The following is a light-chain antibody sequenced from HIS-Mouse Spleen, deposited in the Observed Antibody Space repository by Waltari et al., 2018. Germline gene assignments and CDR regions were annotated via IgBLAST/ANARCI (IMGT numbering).Light chain of an antibody. Sequence: QSALTQPPSASGSPGQSVTISCTGTSSDVGGYNYVSWYQQPPGKAPKLIIYEVSTRPSGVAVRFSGSESGNRTSLTVSGLQAEDEADYYCSSYAGSNNLNVFGTGTKVTVL. V-gene: IGLV2-8*01. CDR3: SSYAGSNNLNV. CDR1: SSDVGGYNY. CDR2: EVS. J-gene: IGLJ1*01.